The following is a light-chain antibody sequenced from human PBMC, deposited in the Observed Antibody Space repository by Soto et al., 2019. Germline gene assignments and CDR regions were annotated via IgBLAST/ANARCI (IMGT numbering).Light chain of an antibody. CDR1: SSDVGGYSY. V-gene: IGLV2-14*01. CDR3: SSYTSSSTLVV. Sequence: QSALTQPDSVSGSPGQSITISCTGTSSDVGGYSYVSWYQQHPGKAPKLMIYEVSNRPSGVSNRFSGSKSGNTASLTISGLQAEDEADYYCSSYTSSSTLVVFGGGTKLTV. CDR2: EVS. J-gene: IGLJ2*01.